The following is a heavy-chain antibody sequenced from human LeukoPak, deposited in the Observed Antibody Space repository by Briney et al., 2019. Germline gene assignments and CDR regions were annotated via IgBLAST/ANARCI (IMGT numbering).Heavy chain of an antibody. J-gene: IGHJ4*02. D-gene: IGHD3-10*01. CDR1: GYSISSGYY. CDR2: IYHSGST. CDR3: ARLRKGEDYFDY. V-gene: IGHV4-38-2*01. Sequence: PSETLSLTCAVSGYSISSGYYWGWIRQPPGKGLEWIGSIYHSGSTYYNPSLESRVTISVDTSKNQFSLKLSSVTAADTAVYYCARLRKGEDYFDYWGQGTLVTVSS.